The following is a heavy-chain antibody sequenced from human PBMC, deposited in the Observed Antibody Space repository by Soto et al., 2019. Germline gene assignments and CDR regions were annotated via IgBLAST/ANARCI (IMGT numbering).Heavy chain of an antibody. CDR1: GFTSSSYA. CDR2: ISAGGRST. V-gene: IGHV3-23*01. CDR3: ARAPMVRGAADY. Sequence: EVQLLESGGGLVQPGGSLRLSCAASGFTSSSYAMSWVRQAPGKGLEWVSTISAGGRSTYYADSEKGRFTISRDNSKNTVYLEMNSLRDEDTAVYYCARAPMVRGAADYWGQGTLVTVSS. J-gene: IGHJ4*02. D-gene: IGHD3-10*01.